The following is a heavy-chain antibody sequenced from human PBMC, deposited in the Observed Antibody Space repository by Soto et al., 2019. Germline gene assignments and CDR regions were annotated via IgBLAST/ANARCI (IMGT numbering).Heavy chain of an antibody. CDR3: ARGTNEITSHTRHLERTFDY. CDR2: INHSGST. J-gene: IGHJ4*02. Sequence: PSETLSLTCAVSGGSFSGYYWSWIRQPPGKGLEWIGEINHSGSTNYNPSLKSRVTISVDTSKNQFSLKLSSVTAADTAVYYCARGTNEITSHTRHLERTFDYWGQGTLVTVSS. D-gene: IGHD1-1*01. CDR1: GGSFSGYY. V-gene: IGHV4-34*01.